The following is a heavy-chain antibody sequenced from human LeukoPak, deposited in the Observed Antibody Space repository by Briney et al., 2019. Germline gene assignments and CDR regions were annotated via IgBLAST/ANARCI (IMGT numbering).Heavy chain of an antibody. CDR1: GFTFSSYA. V-gene: IGHV3-30-3*01. J-gene: IGHJ4*02. Sequence: PGGSLRLSFAASGFTFSSYAMHWVRQAPGKGLEWVAVKSYDGSNKYYADSVKGRFTISRDNSKNTLYLQMNSLRAEDTAVYYCARDFVIYSSGSYYFDYWGQGTLVTVSS. D-gene: IGHD6-19*01. CDR3: ARDFVIYSSGSYYFDY. CDR2: KSYDGSNK.